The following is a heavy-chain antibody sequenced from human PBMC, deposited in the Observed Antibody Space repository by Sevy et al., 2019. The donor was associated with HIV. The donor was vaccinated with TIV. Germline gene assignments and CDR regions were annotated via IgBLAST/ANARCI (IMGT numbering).Heavy chain of an antibody. CDR3: ARGNLGYCSSTSCYEFGYYYMDV. CDR1: GGSFSGYY. CDR2: INHSGST. V-gene: IGHV4-34*01. J-gene: IGHJ6*03. Sequence: SETLSLTCAVYGGSFSGYYWSWIRQPPGKGLEWIGEINHSGSTNYNPSLKSLVTISVDTSKNQFSLKLSSVTAADTAVYYCARGNLGYCSSTSCYEFGYYYMDVWGKGTTVTVSS. D-gene: IGHD2-2*01.